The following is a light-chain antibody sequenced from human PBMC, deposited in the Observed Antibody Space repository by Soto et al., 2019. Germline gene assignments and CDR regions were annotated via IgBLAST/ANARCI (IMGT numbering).Light chain of an antibody. V-gene: IGKV1-5*03. CDR2: KAS. CDR3: QHYNSYSEA. CDR1: QTISSW. Sequence: IHMTTSPATLWGSLRHRFTITFRASQTISSWLAWYQQKPGKAPKLLIYKASTLKSGVPSRFSGSGSGTEFTLTISSLQPDDFATYYCQHYNSYSEAFGQGTKVDI. J-gene: IGKJ1*01.